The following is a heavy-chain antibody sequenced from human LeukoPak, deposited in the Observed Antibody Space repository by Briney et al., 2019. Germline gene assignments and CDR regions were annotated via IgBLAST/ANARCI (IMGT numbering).Heavy chain of an antibody. D-gene: IGHD3-3*01. V-gene: IGHV1-2*02. Sequence: ASVKVSCKASGYTFTGYYMHWVRQAPGQGLEWMGWINSNSGGTNYAQKFQGRVTITRDTSASTAYMELSSLRSEDTAVYYCARDPDDSAFDIWGQGTMVTVSS. CDR1: GYTFTGYY. J-gene: IGHJ3*02. CDR3: ARDPDDSAFDI. CDR2: INSNSGGT.